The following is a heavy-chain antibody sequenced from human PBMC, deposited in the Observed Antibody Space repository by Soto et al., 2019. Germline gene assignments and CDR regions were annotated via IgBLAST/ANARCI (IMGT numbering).Heavy chain of an antibody. Sequence: GGSLRLSCAASGFTFSSYSMNWVRQAPGKGLEWVSYISSSSSTIYYADSVKGRFTISRDNAKNSLYLQMNSLRAEDTAVYYCARGLKVVEPYDAFDIWGQGTMVTVSS. V-gene: IGHV3-48*01. J-gene: IGHJ3*02. CDR3: ARGLKVVEPYDAFDI. CDR1: GFTFSSYS. D-gene: IGHD2-15*01. CDR2: ISSSSSTI.